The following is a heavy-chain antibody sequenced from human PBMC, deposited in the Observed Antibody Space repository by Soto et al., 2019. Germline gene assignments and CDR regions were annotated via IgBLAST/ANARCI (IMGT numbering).Heavy chain of an antibody. CDR2: INPSGYTS. Sequence: QVQMVQSGAEVKKTGASVKVSCKASGYTFIDYYIHWVRQAPGQGLEGKGIINPSGYTSTLSQRFQGRLTMTTDTSTSTVYMELGSLTSADTAIYYCARDLHGAFTTMAHWGQGTLVTVSS. V-gene: IGHV1-46*01. CDR1: GYTFIDYY. J-gene: IGHJ4*02. D-gene: IGHD1-1*01. CDR3: ARDLHGAFTTMAH.